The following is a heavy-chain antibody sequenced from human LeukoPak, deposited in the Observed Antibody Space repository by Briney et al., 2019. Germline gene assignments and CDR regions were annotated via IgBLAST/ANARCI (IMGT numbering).Heavy chain of an antibody. Sequence: TGGSLRLSCAASGFAFSNYAMSWVRQAPGKGLEWVSAISGSGGSTYYADSVKGRFTISRDNSRNTLYVQMNSLRAEDTAVYYCARPGGLAIGYDFWSGYYLGYFDYWGQGTLVTVSS. CDR2: ISGSGGST. CDR3: ARPGGLAIGYDFWSGYYLGYFDY. J-gene: IGHJ4*02. CDR1: GFAFSNYA. V-gene: IGHV3-23*01. D-gene: IGHD3-3*01.